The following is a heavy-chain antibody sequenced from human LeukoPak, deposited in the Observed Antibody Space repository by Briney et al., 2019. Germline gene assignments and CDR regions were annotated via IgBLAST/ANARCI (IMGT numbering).Heavy chain of an antibody. CDR1: GGSFSGYY. CDR3: ARTMVRGVIITAPLAHPLYGMDV. Sequence: PSETLSLTCAVYGGSFSGYYWSWIRQPPGKGLEWIGEINHSGSTNYNPSLKSRVTISVDTSKNQFSLKLSSVTAADTAVYYCARTMVRGVIITAPLAHPLYGMDVWGQGTTVTVSS. D-gene: IGHD3-10*01. CDR2: INHSGST. J-gene: IGHJ6*02. V-gene: IGHV4-34*01.